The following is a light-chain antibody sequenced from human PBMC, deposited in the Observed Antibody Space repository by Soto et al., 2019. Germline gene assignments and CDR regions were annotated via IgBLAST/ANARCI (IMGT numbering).Light chain of an antibody. J-gene: IGKJ1*01. V-gene: IGKV3-15*01. CDR1: QSVSSN. CDR3: KQYNNWPT. CDR2: GAS. Sequence: EIVMTQSPATLSVSLGERATLSCRASQSVSSNLAWYQQKPGQAPRLLIYGASTRATAIPARFSGSGSGTEFTLTISSLQSEDFEVYYCKQYNNWPTFGQGTKVEIK.